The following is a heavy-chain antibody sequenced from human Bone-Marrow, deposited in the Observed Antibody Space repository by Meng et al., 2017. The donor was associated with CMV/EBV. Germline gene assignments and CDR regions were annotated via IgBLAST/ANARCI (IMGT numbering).Heavy chain of an antibody. CDR2: INHSGST. CDR1: GGSFSGYY. D-gene: IGHD2-8*01. J-gene: IGHJ4*02. CDR3: ARADCTNGVCTDY. V-gene: IGHV4-34*01. Sequence: SETLSLTCAVYGGSFSGYYWSWIRQPPGKGLEWIGEINHSGSTNYNPSLKSRVTISVDTSKNQFSLKQSSVTAADTAVYYCARADCTNGVCTDYWGQGTLVTVSS.